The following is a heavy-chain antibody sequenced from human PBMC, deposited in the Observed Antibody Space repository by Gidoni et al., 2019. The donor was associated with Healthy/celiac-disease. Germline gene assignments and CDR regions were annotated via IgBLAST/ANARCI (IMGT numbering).Heavy chain of an antibody. Sequence: QVTLKESGPALVKPTQTLTLTCTFSGFSLSTSGMRVSWIRQPPGKALEWLARIDWDDDKFYSTSLKTRLTISKDTSKNQVVLTMTNMDPVDTATYYCALSENNWFDPWGQGTLVTVSS. CDR2: IDWDDDK. J-gene: IGHJ5*02. V-gene: IGHV2-70*04. CDR3: ALSENNWFDP. CDR1: GFSLSTSGMR.